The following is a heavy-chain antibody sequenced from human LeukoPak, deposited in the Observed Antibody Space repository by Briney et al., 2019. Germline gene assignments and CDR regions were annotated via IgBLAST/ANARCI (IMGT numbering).Heavy chain of an antibody. V-gene: IGHV4-59*08. CDR2: IYHSGTT. CDR1: GGSISSDC. CDR3: ARHLNTPMVKAHFDY. D-gene: IGHD5-18*01. Sequence: SETLSLTCTVSGGSISSDCWTWIRQPPGKGLEWIGYIYHSGTTNYNPSLKSRVTISIDTSKNQFSLKLSSVTAADTAVYYCARHLNTPMVKAHFDYWGQGTLITVSS. J-gene: IGHJ4*02.